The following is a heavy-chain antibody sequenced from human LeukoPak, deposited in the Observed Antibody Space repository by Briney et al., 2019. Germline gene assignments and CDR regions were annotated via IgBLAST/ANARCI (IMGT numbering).Heavy chain of an antibody. CDR1: GYTFTSYG. J-gene: IGHJ4*02. CDR2: ISAYNGNT. CDR3: ARVPPPPIYCSGGSCYSEIDY. D-gene: IGHD2-15*01. V-gene: IGHV1-18*01. Sequence: ASVKVSCKASGYTFTSYGISWVRQAPGQGLEWMGWISAYNGNTNYAQKLQGRVTMTTDTSTSTAYMEQRSLRSDDTAVYYCARVPPPPIYCSGGSCYSEIDYWGQGTLVTVSS.